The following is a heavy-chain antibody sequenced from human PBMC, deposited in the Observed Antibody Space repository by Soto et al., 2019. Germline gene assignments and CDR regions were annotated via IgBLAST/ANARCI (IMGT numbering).Heavy chain of an antibody. CDR3: AKDRNYPRDQFHY. Sequence: GGSLRLSCAASGFTFSTYALSWVRQAPGKGLEWVSAISANGQGIYYADSVRGRFTISRDNSKNTIFLHMDSLRAEDTAVYYCAKDRNYPRDQFHYWGQGTLVTISS. D-gene: IGHD1-7*01. CDR1: GFTFSTYA. J-gene: IGHJ4*02. V-gene: IGHV3-23*01. CDR2: ISANGQGI.